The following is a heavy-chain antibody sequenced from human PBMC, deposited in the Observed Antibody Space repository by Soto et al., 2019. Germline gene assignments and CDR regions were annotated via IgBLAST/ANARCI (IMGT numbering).Heavy chain of an antibody. CDR3: ARLWYSGYWDPHEAPYYFDY. Sequence: GESLKISCKGSGYSFTSYWIGWVRQMPGKGLEWMGIIYPGDSDTRYSPSFQGQVTISADKSISTAYLQWSSLKASDTAMYYCARLWYSGYWDPHEAPYYFDYWGQGTLVTVSS. V-gene: IGHV5-51*01. D-gene: IGHD5-12*01. J-gene: IGHJ4*02. CDR1: GYSFTSYW. CDR2: IYPGDSDT.